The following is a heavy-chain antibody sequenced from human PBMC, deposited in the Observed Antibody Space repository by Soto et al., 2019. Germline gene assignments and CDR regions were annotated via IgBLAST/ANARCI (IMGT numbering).Heavy chain of an antibody. CDR2: SFYSGGT. D-gene: IGHD2-15*01. CDR3: ASQVVSSRDFDS. CDR1: NGSISRSSYY. Sequence: QLQLQESGPGLLKSSETLSLTCTVSNGSISRSSYYWAWIRQPPGRGLEWIGSSFYSGGTYHNPSLKSRVTMAKDTFKDQFSLSLSSVTAADTAVYYCASQVVSSRDFDSWGQGALVTVSS. V-gene: IGHV4-39*01. J-gene: IGHJ4*02.